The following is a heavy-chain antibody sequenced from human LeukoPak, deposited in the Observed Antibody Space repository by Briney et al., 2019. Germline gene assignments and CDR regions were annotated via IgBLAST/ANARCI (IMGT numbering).Heavy chain of an antibody. J-gene: IGHJ6*03. D-gene: IGHD2-2*01. Sequence: GASVKVSCKASGYTFTSYDINWVRQATGQGLEWMGWMNPNSGNTGYAQKFQGRVTITRNTSISTAYMELSSLRSEDTAVYYCARASRVVVPAATLRAYYYYMDVWGKGTTVTVSS. V-gene: IGHV1-8*03. CDR3: ARASRVVVPAATLRAYYYYMDV. CDR1: GYTFTSYD. CDR2: MNPNSGNT.